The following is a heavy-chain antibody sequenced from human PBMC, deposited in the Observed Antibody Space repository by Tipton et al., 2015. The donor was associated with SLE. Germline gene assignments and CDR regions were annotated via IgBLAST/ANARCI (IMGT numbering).Heavy chain of an antibody. CDR2: IYYSGST. CDR3: ARRLTRYSGYDYFDY. CDR1: GGSISSSSYY. J-gene: IGHJ4*02. Sequence: LRLSCTVSGGSISSSSYYWGWICQPPGKGLEWIGSIYYSGSTYYNPSLKSRVTISVDTSKNQFSLKLSSVTAADTAVYYCARRLTRYSGYDYFDYWGQGTLVTVSS. V-gene: IGHV4-39*07. D-gene: IGHD5-12*01.